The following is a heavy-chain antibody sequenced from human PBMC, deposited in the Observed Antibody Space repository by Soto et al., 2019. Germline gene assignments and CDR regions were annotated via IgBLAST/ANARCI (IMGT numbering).Heavy chain of an antibody. Sequence: GGSLRLSCAASGFTVSSNYMSWVRQAPGKGLEWVSVIYSGGSTYYADSVKGRFTISRHNSKNTLYLQMNSLRAEDTAVYYCARGGVYYYDSSGYPDAFDIWGQGTMVTVSS. CDR3: ARGGVYYYDSSGYPDAFDI. CDR1: GFTVSSNY. V-gene: IGHV3-53*04. D-gene: IGHD3-22*01. J-gene: IGHJ3*02. CDR2: IYSGGST.